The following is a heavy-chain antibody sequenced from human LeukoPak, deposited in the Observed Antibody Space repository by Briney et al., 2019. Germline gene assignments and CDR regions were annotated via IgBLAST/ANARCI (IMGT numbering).Heavy chain of an antibody. D-gene: IGHD2-2*01. CDR3: ARSDIVVVPAAMTTVFDY. CDR1: GGSISTDTNY. J-gene: IGHJ4*02. CDR2: IFYSGIT. Sequence: SETLSLTCTVSGGSISTDTNYWAWIRQPPGKGLEWIGSIFYSGITYYNRSLKSPVTISVDTSQNQFSLKLSSVTAADTAVYYCARSDIVVVPAAMTTVFDYWGQGTLVTVSS. V-gene: IGHV4-39*01.